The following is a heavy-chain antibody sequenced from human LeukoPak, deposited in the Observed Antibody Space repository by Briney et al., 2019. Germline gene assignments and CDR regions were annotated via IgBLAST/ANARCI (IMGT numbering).Heavy chain of an antibody. Sequence: KSSETLSLTCTVSGGSISGYYWSWVRQPPGKGLEWIGYIYYSGSTNYNPSLKSRVTISVDTSKNQFSLKLSSVTAADTAVYYCARQRGVYYDFWSGYHPRGDYWGQGTLVTVSS. D-gene: IGHD3-3*01. CDR2: IYYSGST. CDR3: ARQRGVYYDFWSGYHPRGDY. CDR1: GGSISGYY. V-gene: IGHV4-59*08. J-gene: IGHJ4*02.